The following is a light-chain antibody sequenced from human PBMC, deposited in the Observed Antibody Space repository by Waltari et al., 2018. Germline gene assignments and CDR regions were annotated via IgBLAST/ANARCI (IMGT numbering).Light chain of an antibody. V-gene: IGKV1-39*01. CDR1: QRINNY. J-gene: IGKJ4*01. Sequence: DIQMTQSPSSLSASVRDRVTITCRASQRINNYVNWYHQKPGKAPNLLIYSASTLQVGVPSRFSGSGYGTDFTLTISSLQTEDFGTYYCQQTYSAFLSFGGGTRVEV. CDR3: QQTYSAFLS. CDR2: SAS.